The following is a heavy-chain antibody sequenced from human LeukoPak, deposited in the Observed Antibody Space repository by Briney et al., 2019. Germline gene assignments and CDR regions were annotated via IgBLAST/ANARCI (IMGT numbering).Heavy chain of an antibody. J-gene: IGHJ4*02. D-gene: IGHD3-10*01. CDR3: ARRTYDLVRGVGGMDY. CDR2: ISAYNGNT. V-gene: IGHV1-18*01. Sequence: ASVKVSCKASGYTFTSYGISWVRQAPGQGLEWMGWISAYNGNTNYAQKLQGRVTMTTDTSTGTAYMELRSLRSDDTAVYYCARRTYDLVRGVGGMDYWGQGTLVTVSS. CDR1: GYTFTSYG.